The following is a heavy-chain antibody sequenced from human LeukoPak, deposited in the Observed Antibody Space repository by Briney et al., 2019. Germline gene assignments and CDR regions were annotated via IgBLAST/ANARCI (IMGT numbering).Heavy chain of an antibody. Sequence: GGSLRLSCAASGFTFSGSAMHWVRQASRKGLEWVGRIKSKANSYATASAASGKGRFTISGDDSKHTAYLQLDSLSTEDTAVYYCTTVVVAGPSFYYYYYMDVWGKGTTVTISS. CDR3: TTVVVAGPSFYYYYYMDV. D-gene: IGHD2-15*01. V-gene: IGHV3-73*01. CDR2: IKSKANSYAT. J-gene: IGHJ6*03. CDR1: GFTFSGSA.